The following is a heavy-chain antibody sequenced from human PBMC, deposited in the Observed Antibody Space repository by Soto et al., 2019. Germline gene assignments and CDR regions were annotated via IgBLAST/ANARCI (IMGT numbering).Heavy chain of an antibody. V-gene: IGHV4-61*05. CDR3: ARSAGETANGENYYYMDV. Sequence: SETLSLTCTVSLGSILSSDYYNYYWGWIRQPPGKGLEWIGYIYYSGSTYYNPSLKSRVTISVDTSKNQFSLKLSSVTAADTAVYYCARSAGETANGENYYYMDVWGKGTTVTVSS. CDR1: LGSILSS. CDR2: IYYSGST. D-gene: IGHD2-8*01. J-gene: IGHJ6*03.